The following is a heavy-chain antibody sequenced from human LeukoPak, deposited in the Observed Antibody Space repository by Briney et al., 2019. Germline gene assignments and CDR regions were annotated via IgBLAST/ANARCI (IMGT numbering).Heavy chain of an antibody. V-gene: IGHV4-59*11. CDR3: ARDGLNTMVRGKIHYNYMDV. CDR1: DDSINNHF. D-gene: IGHD3-10*01. Sequence: SETLSLTCTVSDDSINNHFWSWVRQSPGRGLEWIGYIHYSGTTNYNPSLKRRATILLDASNNKFSLKLASVTAADTAVYYCARDGLNTMVRGKIHYNYMDVWGKGTTVSISS. J-gene: IGHJ6*03. CDR2: IHYSGTT.